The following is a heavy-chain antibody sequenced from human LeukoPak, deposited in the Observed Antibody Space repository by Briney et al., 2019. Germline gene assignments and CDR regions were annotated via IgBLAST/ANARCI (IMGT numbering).Heavy chain of an antibody. CDR3: AREAGYCSSTSCYEATLDY. D-gene: IGHD2-2*01. CDR2: ISSSSSYT. V-gene: IGHV3-11*06. Sequence: PGGSLRLSCAASGFTFSDYYMSWVRQAPGKGLEWVSYISSSSSYTNYADSVKGGFTISRDNAKNSLYLQMNSLRAEDTAVYYCAREAGYCSSTSCYEATLDYWGQGTLVTVSS. CDR1: GFTFSDYY. J-gene: IGHJ4*02.